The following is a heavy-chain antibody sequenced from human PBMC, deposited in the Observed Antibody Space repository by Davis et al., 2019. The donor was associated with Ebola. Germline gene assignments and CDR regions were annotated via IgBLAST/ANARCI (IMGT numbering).Heavy chain of an antibody. D-gene: IGHD6-19*01. CDR2: INHSGRT. CDR1: GGSLSGYY. J-gene: IGHJ6*02. V-gene: IGHV4-34*01. CDR3: AGIRGQWLDV. Sequence: PSETLSLTCAVYGGSLSGYYWTWTRQSPGKGLEWIGEINHSGRTNYNPSLKSRVTISLDTSKNQFSLKLSSVTAADTALYYCAGIRGQWLDVWGQGTTVTVSS.